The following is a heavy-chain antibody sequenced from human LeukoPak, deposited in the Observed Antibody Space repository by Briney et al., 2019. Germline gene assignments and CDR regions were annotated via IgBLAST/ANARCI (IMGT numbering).Heavy chain of an antibody. Sequence: SETLSLTCTVSGGSISSGSYYWSWIRQPAGKGLEWIGRIYTSGSTNYNPSLKSRVTISVDTSKNQLSLKLSSVTAADTAIYYCAREGDGSDYYSIGWFDPWGQGTLVTVS. CDR1: GGSISSGSYY. CDR3: AREGDGSDYYSIGWFDP. V-gene: IGHV4-61*02. D-gene: IGHD3-22*01. CDR2: IYTSGST. J-gene: IGHJ5*02.